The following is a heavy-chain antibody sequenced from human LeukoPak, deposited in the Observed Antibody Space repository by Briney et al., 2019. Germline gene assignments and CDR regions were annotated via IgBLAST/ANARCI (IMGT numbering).Heavy chain of an antibody. Sequence: ASVKVSCKASGYTFTSYYMHWVRQAPGQGLEWMGIINPSGGSTSYAQKFQGRVTMTRDTSTSTVYMELSSLRSEDTAVYYCARDAIRSPDYYYYGMDVWGQGTTVTVSS. D-gene: IGHD3-10*01. CDR2: INPSGGST. J-gene: IGHJ6*02. V-gene: IGHV1-46*01. CDR3: ARDAIRSPDYYYYGMDV. CDR1: GYTFTSYY.